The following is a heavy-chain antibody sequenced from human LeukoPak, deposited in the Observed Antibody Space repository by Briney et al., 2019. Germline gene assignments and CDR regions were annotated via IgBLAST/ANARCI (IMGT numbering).Heavy chain of an antibody. V-gene: IGHV1-69*13. J-gene: IGHJ5*02. Sequence: GASVKVSCKASGGTFSSYAISWVRQAPGQGLEWMGGIIPIFGTANYAQKFQGRVTITADESTSTAYMELSSLRSEDTAVYYCARGLDIVVVPAATQSLNWFDPWGQGTLVTVSS. CDR2: IIPIFGTA. CDR3: ARGLDIVVVPAATQSLNWFDP. D-gene: IGHD2-2*03. CDR1: GGTFSSYA.